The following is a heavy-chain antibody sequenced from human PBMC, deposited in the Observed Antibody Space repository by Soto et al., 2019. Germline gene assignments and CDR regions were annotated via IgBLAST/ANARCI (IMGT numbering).Heavy chain of an antibody. J-gene: IGHJ4*02. Sequence: ASVKVSCKASGYTFTSYAMHWVRQAPGQRLEWMGWINAGNGNTKYSQKFQGRVTITRDTSASTAYMELSSLRSEDTAVYYCARQGVDIFRYFDWPLDYWGQGTLVPVSS. V-gene: IGHV1-3*01. D-gene: IGHD3-9*01. CDR2: INAGNGNT. CDR3: ARQGVDIFRYFDWPLDY. CDR1: GYTFTSYA.